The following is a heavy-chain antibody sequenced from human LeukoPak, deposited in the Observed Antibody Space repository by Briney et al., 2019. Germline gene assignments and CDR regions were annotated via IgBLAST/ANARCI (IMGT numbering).Heavy chain of an antibody. CDR2: IYPGDSDA. Sequence: GESLKISCKGSGYNFATDWIGWVRQMPGKGLEWLGIIYPGDSDARYSPSFQGQVTISADKSISTAYLQWSSLKASDTAMYYCARPQVVVVTTVAFDIWGQGTMVTVSS. D-gene: IGHD4-23*01. CDR3: ARPQVVVVTTVAFDI. V-gene: IGHV5-51*01. J-gene: IGHJ3*02. CDR1: GYNFATDW.